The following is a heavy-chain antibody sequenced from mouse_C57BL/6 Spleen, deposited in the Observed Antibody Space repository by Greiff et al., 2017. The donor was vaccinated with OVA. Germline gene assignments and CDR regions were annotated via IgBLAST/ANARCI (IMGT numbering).Heavy chain of an antibody. J-gene: IGHJ2*01. CDR1: GYTFTSYW. V-gene: IGHV1-50*01. CDR3: ARSYGSSYERGLDY. CDR2: IDPSDSYT. D-gene: IGHD1-1*01. Sequence: QVQLQQPGAELVKPGASVKLSCKASGYTFTSYWMQWVKQRPGQGLEWIGEIDPSDSYTNYNQKFKGKATLTVDTSSSTAYMQLSSLTSEDSAVYYGARSYGSSYERGLDYWGQGTTLTVSS.